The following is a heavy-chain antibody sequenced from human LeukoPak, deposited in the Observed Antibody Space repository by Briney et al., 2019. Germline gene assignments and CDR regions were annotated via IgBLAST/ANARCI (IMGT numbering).Heavy chain of an antibody. V-gene: IGHV3-7*05. D-gene: IGHD3-10*01. CDR2: IKEDGSDK. CDR1: AFTFSVYW. J-gene: IGHJ4*02. CDR3: VRDGIRDIPGIITIRYDY. Sequence: GGSLRLSCSASAFTFSVYWMTWVRQAPGKGLEWVATIKEDGSDKYYVDSVRGRFTISRDNAENSLYLQMNGLTAEDTALYYCVRDGIRDIPGIITIRYDYWGQGTLVTVFS.